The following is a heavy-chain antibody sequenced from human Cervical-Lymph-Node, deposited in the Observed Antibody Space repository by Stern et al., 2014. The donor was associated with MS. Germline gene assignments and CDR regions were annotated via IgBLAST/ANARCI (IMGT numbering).Heavy chain of an antibody. CDR1: GGSINNGSYY. CDR3: AREGARGAAGS. CDR2: IHRSGST. V-gene: IGHV4-31*03. Sequence: QLQLQESGPGLVKPSQTLSLICTVSGGSINNGSYYWNWIRQHPGKGLEWIGSIHRSGSTYYNPSLKSRVTISVDTSKNHFSMNLASVTAADTAVYHCAREGARGAAGSWGQGTLVTVSS. J-gene: IGHJ4*02. D-gene: IGHD6-13*01.